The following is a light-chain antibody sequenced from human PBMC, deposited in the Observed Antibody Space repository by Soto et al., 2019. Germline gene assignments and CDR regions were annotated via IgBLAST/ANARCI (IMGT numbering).Light chain of an antibody. J-gene: IGLJ1*01. V-gene: IGLV2-14*01. Sequence: QSALTQPASVSGSLGQSITISCTGTSSDVGGYNYVSWYQQYPGKAPKVIIYEVSNRPSGVSNRFFGSKSGNTAPLTISGLQPEDEADYYCSSYTSISTYVFGIGTKVTVL. CDR1: SSDVGGYNY. CDR2: EVS. CDR3: SSYTSISTYV.